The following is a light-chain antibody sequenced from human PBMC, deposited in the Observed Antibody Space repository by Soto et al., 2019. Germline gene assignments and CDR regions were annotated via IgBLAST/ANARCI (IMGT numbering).Light chain of an antibody. CDR3: LQDFKYPRT. V-gene: IGKV1-8*01. J-gene: IGKJ1*01. CDR1: QGISSY. CDR2: EAS. Sequence: AIRMTQSPSSFSASTGDRVTITCRASQGISSYLAWYQQKPGKAPKLLIYEASTLQSGVPSRFSGSYSGTDFTLTIGSLQPEDFATYYCLQDFKYPRTFGQGTKVDIK.